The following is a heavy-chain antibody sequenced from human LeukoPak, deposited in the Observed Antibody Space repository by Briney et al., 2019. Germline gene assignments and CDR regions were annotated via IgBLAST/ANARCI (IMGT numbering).Heavy chain of an antibody. CDR3: ARASGSSSTRYYGMDV. CDR2: IYYSGST. V-gene: IGHV4-59*01. D-gene: IGHD1-26*01. CDR1: GGSFSGYY. J-gene: IGHJ6*02. Sequence: PSETLSLTCAVYGGSFSGYYWGWIRQPPGKGLEWIGYIYYSGSTNYNPSLKSRVTISVDTSKNQFSLKLSSVTAADTAVYYCARASGSSSTRYYGMDVWGQGTTVTVSS.